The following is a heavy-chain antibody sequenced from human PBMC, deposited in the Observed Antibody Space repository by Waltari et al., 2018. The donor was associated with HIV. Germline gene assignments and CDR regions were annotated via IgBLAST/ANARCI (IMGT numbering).Heavy chain of an antibody. CDR3: ARVYGYSGSYPGAPDDY. D-gene: IGHD1-26*01. CDR1: GYSISSGYY. CDR2: ISHSGST. J-gene: IGHJ4*02. V-gene: IGHV4-38-2*01. Sequence: QVQLQESGPGLVKPSETLSLTCAVPGYSISSGYYWGWIRQPPGKGLECIGSISHSGSTYYNPSLKSRVTISVDTSKNQFSLKLSSVTAADTAVYYCARVYGYSGSYPGAPDDYWGQGTLVTVSS.